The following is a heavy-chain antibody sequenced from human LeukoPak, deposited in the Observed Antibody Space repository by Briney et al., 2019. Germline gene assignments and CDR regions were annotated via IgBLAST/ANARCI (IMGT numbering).Heavy chain of an antibody. V-gene: IGHV4-61*01. CDR3: ARDGMTTMIPDY. D-gene: IGHD4-17*01. Sequence: SETLSLTCSVSGDSVSSGSFYWSWIRQPPGKGLEWIGFIYYGGNTNYNSSLKSRVTMSVDTSKNQFSLKLSSVTAADTAVYYCARDGMTTMIPDYWGQGTPVTVSS. CDR2: IYYGGNT. CDR1: GDSVSSGSFY. J-gene: IGHJ4*02.